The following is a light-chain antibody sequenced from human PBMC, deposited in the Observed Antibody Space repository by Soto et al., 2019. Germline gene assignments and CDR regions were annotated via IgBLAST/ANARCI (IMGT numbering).Light chain of an antibody. CDR1: QGINKF. V-gene: IGKV1-16*01. CDR3: QQYESFPLT. Sequence: DIQMTQSPSSLSASVGDSVTITCRASQGINKFLAWFQQKPGPAPKSLISTASRLQSGVPSRFSGSGSGTHFTLHVYILPPEDFATYYCQQYESFPLTFGGGTRVEIK. J-gene: IGKJ4*01. CDR2: TAS.